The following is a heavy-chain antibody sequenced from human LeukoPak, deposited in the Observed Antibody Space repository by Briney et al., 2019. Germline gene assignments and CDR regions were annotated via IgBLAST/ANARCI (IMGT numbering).Heavy chain of an antibody. CDR3: AGGIDYFDTSGYYFENLQY. D-gene: IGHD3-22*01. CDR1: GFTFGSYA. V-gene: IGHV3-23*01. CDR2: ISGSGETT. Sequence: GGSLRLSCAASGFTFGSYAMSWVRQAPGTGLEGGSSISGSGETTHYEHSVKGPITVSKDHSKNPLYLEMDTLKFEDTAVYYFAGGIDYFDTSGYYFENLQYWGQGTLVTVSS. J-gene: IGHJ1*01.